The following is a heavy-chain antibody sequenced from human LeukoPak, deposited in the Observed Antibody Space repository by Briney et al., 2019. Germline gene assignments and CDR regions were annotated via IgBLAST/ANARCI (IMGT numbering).Heavy chain of an antibody. D-gene: IGHD5-18*01. V-gene: IGHV4-34*01. CDR1: GGSFSGYY. J-gene: IGHJ4*02. CDR3: ARGGYSYGYIDY. CDR2: INHSGST. Sequence: AETLSLTCAVYGGSFSGYYWSGIHQPPGKGLEWSGEINHSGSTNYNPSLKSRVTISVDTSNNPFYLQLSSVTAADTAVYYCARGGYSYGYIDYWGQGTLVTVSS.